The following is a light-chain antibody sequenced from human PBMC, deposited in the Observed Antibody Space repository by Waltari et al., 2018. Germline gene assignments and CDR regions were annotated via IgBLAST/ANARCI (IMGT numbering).Light chain of an antibody. CDR1: SSDFGNYNL. J-gene: IGLJ3*02. CDR2: EAT. CDR3: CSYADSNTWV. Sequence: QSALTQPASVSGSPGQSITISCTGTSSDFGNYNLVSWYQRHPGKPPKLIIYEATKRPSDISNHFSDSKSGNTASLTISGLQAEDEADYFCCSYADSNTWVFGGGTRLTVL. V-gene: IGLV2-23*01.